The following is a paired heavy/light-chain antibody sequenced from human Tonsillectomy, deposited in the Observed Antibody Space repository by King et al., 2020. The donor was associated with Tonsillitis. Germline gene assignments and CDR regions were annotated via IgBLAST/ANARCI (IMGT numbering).Heavy chain of an antibody. CDR1: GGSFSDNF. Sequence: QVQLQQWGAGLLKPSETLSLTCAVYGGSFSDNFWAWIRQSPGKGLEWIGEINLSGSAYYNPSLKSRATISLDTSKKQFSLKLTSVTAADAAVYYCASASRSGHRHSSTDVWGKGTTVTVSS. V-gene: IGHV4-34*01. CDR2: INLSGSA. J-gene: IGHJ6*04. D-gene: IGHD2-15*01. CDR3: ASASRSGHRHSSTDV.
Light chain of an antibody. J-gene: IGKJ4*01. V-gene: IGKV1-17*01. CDR1: QGIGND. CDR2: ASS. Sequence: DIQMTQSPSSLSASVGDRVIITCRASQGIGNDLVWYQQKAGTAPKRLIYASSTLQGGVPSRFSGSGSGTEFTLTISSLQPEDFATYYCQQHNSHPLTFGGGTKVDI. CDR3: QQHNSHPLT.